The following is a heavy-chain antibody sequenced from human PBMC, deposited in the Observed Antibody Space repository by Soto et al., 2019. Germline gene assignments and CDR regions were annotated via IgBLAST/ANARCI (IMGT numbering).Heavy chain of an antibody. CDR3: AKGEWDRDGPAGMDYYYYMDV. Sequence: PGGSLRLSCAASGFTFSSYAMSWVRQAPGKGLEWVSAISGSGGSTYYADSVKGRFTISRDNSKNTLYLQMNSLRAEDTAVYYCAKGEWDRDGPAGMDYYYYMDVWGKGTTVTVSS. J-gene: IGHJ6*03. CDR2: ISGSGGST. D-gene: IGHD2-2*01. V-gene: IGHV3-23*01. CDR1: GFTFSSYA.